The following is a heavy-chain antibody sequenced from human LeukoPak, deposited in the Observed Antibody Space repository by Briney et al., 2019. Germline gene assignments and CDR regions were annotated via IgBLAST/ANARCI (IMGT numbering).Heavy chain of an antibody. J-gene: IGHJ4*02. V-gene: IGHV4-34*01. CDR2: ISHSGST. CDR1: GGSFSGYY. D-gene: IGHD1-1*01. CDR3: ARGVQRLFDY. Sequence: SETLSLTCAVYGGSFSGYYWSWIRQPPGKGLEWIGEISHSGSTNYNPSLKSRVTISVDTSKNQFSLKLSSVTAADTAVYYCARGVQRLFDYWGQGTLVTVSS.